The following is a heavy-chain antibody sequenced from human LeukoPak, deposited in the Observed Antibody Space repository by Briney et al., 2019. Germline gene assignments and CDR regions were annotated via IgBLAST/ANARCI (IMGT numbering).Heavy chain of an antibody. CDR1: GFTFSSYA. D-gene: IGHD4-23*01. V-gene: IGHV3-23*01. J-gene: IGHJ2*01. CDR2: ISGSGGST. CDR3: AKHYGGNSGWYFDL. Sequence: GGSLRLSCAASGFTFSSYAMSWVRQAPGKGLEWVSAISGSGGSTYYADSVKGRFTISRDYSKNTLYLQMNSLRAEDTAVYYCAKHYGGNSGWYFDLWGRGTLVTVSS.